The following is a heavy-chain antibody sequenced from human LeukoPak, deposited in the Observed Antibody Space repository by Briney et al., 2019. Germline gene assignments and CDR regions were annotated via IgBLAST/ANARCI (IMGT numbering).Heavy chain of an antibody. CDR1: GYTFTSYG. V-gene: IGHV1-18*01. J-gene: IGHJ4*02. Sequence: ASVKVSCKASGYTFTSYGISWVRQAPGQGLEWMGWISAYNGNTNYAQKLQGRVTMTTDTSTSTAYMELRSLRSDDTAVYYCARGLIRSFDWLLSPWHFDYWGQGTLVTVSS. CDR3: ARGLIRSFDWLLSPWHFDY. CDR2: ISAYNGNT. D-gene: IGHD3-9*01.